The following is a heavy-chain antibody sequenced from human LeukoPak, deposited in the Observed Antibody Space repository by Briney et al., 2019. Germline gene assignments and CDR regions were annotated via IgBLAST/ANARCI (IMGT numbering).Heavy chain of an antibody. Sequence: ASVKVSCKASGYTFTDYYIHWVRQAPGQGLEWMGWISAYNGNTNYAQKLQGRVTMTTDTSTSTAYMELRSLRSDDTAVYYCAREVAGTVGAFDIWGQGTMVTVSS. CDR2: ISAYNGNT. CDR3: AREVAGTVGAFDI. V-gene: IGHV1-18*04. D-gene: IGHD6-19*01. CDR1: GYTFTDYY. J-gene: IGHJ3*02.